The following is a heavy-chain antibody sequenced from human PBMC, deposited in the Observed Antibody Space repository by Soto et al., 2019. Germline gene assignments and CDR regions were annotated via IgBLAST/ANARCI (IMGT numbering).Heavy chain of an antibody. Sequence: SVKVSCKASAYTFTSYVINWVRQATGQGLEWMGWVNPNSDNTGYAQKFQGRVTMTRNTSINTAYMELSNLRSDDTAVYYCARGLGKHWLDDAFDIWGQGTMVTVSS. CDR3: ARGLGKHWLDDAFDI. CDR2: VNPNSDNT. D-gene: IGHD6-19*01. CDR1: AYTFTSYV. J-gene: IGHJ3*02. V-gene: IGHV1-8*01.